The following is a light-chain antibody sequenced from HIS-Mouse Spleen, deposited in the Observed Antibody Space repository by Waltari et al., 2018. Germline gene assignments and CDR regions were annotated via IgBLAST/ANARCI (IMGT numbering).Light chain of an antibody. CDR2: EDS. CDR3: QVWDSSSDHVV. V-gene: IGLV3-21*03. CDR1: NIGSKS. J-gene: IGLJ2*01. Sequence: SYVLTQPPSVSVAPGKTARITCGGNNIGSKSVHWYQQKPGQAPVLVVYEDSDRPSGIPERCSGYNSGNTATLTISGVEAGDEADYYCQVWDSSSDHVVFGGGTKLTVL.